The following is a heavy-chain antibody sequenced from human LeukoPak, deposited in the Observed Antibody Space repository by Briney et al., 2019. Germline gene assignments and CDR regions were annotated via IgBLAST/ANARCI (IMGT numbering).Heavy chain of an antibody. CDR1: GFTFSGSA. Sequence: GGSLKLSCAASGFTFSGSAMHWVRQASGKGLELVGRIRSKANSYATAYAASVKGRFTISRDDSKNTAYLQMNSLKTEDTAVYYCTRPPSRPYCSSTSCYSDDYWGQGTLVTVSS. CDR2: IRSKANSYAT. CDR3: TRPPSRPYCSSTSCYSDDY. J-gene: IGHJ4*02. V-gene: IGHV3-73*01. D-gene: IGHD2-2*01.